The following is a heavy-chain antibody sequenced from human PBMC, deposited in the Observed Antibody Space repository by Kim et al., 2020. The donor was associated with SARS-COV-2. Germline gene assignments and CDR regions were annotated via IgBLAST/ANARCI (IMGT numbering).Heavy chain of an antibody. CDR3: AKGPYSSSPIDY. V-gene: IGHV3-23*01. Sequence: GGSLRLSCAASGFTFSSYAMSWVRQAPGKGLEWVSAISVSGGSTYYADSVKGRFTISRDNSKNTLYLQMNSRRAEDTAVYYCAKGPYSSSPIDYWGQGTLVTVSS. D-gene: IGHD6-6*01. CDR1: GFTFSSYA. CDR2: ISVSGGST. J-gene: IGHJ4*02.